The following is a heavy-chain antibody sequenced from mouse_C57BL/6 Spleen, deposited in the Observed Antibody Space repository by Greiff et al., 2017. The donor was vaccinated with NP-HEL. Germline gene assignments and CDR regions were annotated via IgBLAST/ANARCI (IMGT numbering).Heavy chain of an antibody. CDR2: IWSGGST. J-gene: IGHJ2*01. V-gene: IGHV2-2*01. D-gene: IGHD2-1*01. CDR1: GFSLTSYG. Sequence: QVQLQQQSGPGLVQPSQSLSITCTVSGFSLTSYGVHWVRQSPGKGLEWLGVIWSGGSTDYNAAFISRLSISKDNSKSQVFFKMNSLQADDTAIYYCARNNYVKDYFDYWGQGTTLTVSS. CDR3: ARNNYVKDYFDY.